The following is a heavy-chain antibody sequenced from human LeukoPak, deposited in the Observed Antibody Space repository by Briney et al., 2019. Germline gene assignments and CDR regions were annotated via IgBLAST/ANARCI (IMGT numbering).Heavy chain of an antibody. CDR1: GGSISSYY. J-gene: IGHJ4*02. D-gene: IGHD6-19*01. V-gene: IGHV4-59*01. CDR2: IYYSGST. Sequence: SETLSLTCTVSGGSISSYYWSWIRQPPGKGLEWIGYIYYSGSTNYNPSLKSRVTISVDTSKNQFSLKLSSVTAADTAVYYCARVGGAVAGFDYWGQGTLDTVSS. CDR3: ARVGGAVAGFDY.